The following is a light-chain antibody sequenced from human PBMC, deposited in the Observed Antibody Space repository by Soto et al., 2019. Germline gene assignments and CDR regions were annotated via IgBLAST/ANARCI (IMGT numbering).Light chain of an antibody. CDR1: QSVRSNY. Sequence: EIVLTQSPDTLSLSPGERATLSCRASQSVRSNYLAWYQQKPGQAPRFLIYDASSMATGIPDRFSGSGSGTDFTLTISRLEPEDFAVYYCQQYGSSPLTFGGGTKVEI. CDR3: QQYGSSPLT. V-gene: IGKV3-20*01. CDR2: DAS. J-gene: IGKJ4*01.